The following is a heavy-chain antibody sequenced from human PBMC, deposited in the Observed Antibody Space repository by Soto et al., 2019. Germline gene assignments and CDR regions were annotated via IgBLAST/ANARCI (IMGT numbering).Heavy chain of an antibody. J-gene: IGHJ4*02. CDR3: ARVRKNEYSKTIAVAGTGYFDY. D-gene: IGHD6-19*01. V-gene: IGHV1-2*04. CDR2: INPNSGGT. CDR1: GYTFSDYY. Sequence: ASVKVSCKASGYTFSDYYIHWVRQAPGQGLEWMGWINPNSGGTNYAQKFQGWVTMTRDTSISTAYMELSRLRSDDTAVYYCARVRKNEYSKTIAVAGTGYFDYWGQGTLVTVS.